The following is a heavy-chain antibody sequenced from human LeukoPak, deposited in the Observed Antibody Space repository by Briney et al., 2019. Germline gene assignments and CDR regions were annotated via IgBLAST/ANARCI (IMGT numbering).Heavy chain of an antibody. CDR3: ARDRESYDYNFHRGWFDP. D-gene: IGHD5-24*01. CDR1: GYTFTSYA. J-gene: IGHJ5*02. V-gene: IGHV1-3*01. CDR2: INAGNGNT. Sequence: GASVKVSCKASGYTFTSYAMHWVRQAPGQSLEWMGWINAGNGNTKYSPKFQGRVTITRDTSASTAYMELSSLRSEDTAVYYCARDRESYDYNFHRGWFDPWGQGTLVTVSS.